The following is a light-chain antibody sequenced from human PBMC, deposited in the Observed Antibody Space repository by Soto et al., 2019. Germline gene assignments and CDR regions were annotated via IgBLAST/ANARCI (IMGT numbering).Light chain of an antibody. CDR2: DAS. Sequence: EIVLTQSPATLSLSPGERATLSCRASQSVSSYLAWYQQKPGQAPRLLIYDASNRATGIPAKFSGGGSGNNITLTISSPEPDDFAGYYCQQRSNWPPTFGQGTKLEIK. CDR3: QQRSNWPPT. CDR1: QSVSSY. V-gene: IGKV3-11*01. J-gene: IGKJ2*01.